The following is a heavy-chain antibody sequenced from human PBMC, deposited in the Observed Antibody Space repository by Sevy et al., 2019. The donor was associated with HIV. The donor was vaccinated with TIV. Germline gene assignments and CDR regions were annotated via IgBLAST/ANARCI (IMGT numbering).Heavy chain of an antibody. CDR3: AREGCTQPHDY. V-gene: IGHV3-23*01. CDR2: FCFGGSKI. Sequence: GESLKISCAASGFTFSIYTMSWVRQAPGKGLEWVSTFCFGGSKIYYADSVKGRFTISRDNSRNTVYLQMNSLRADETAVYYCAREGCTQPHDYWGQGTLVTVSS. CDR1: GFTFSIYT. J-gene: IGHJ4*02. D-gene: IGHD2-8*01.